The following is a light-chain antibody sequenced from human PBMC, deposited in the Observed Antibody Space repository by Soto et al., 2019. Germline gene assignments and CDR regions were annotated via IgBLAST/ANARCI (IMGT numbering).Light chain of an antibody. J-gene: IGKJ1*01. CDR1: QSVGIW. CDR2: GAS. CDR3: QQYFAYPLT. Sequence: DIQLTQSPPTLSASVGDRVTITCRASQSVGIWLAWYQHKPGKAPKVFVYGASSLETGVPSRFGGSGSATEFTLLINGLPADDSATYYCQQYFAYPLTFGQGTKVEVK. V-gene: IGKV1-5*01.